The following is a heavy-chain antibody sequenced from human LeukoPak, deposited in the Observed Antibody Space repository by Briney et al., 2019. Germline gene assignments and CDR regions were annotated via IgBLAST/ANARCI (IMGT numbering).Heavy chain of an antibody. J-gene: IGHJ6*03. CDR3: ARDLTGGDDYSNRDYYYYMDV. CDR2: IYSGGST. Sequence: GGSLRLSCAASGFTVSSNYMSWVRQAPGKGLEWVSVIYSGGSTYYADSVKGRFTISRDNSKNTLYLQMNSLRAEDTAVYYCARDLTGGDDYSNRDYYYYMDVWGKGTTVTVSS. CDR1: GFTVSSNY. V-gene: IGHV3-53*01. D-gene: IGHD4-11*01.